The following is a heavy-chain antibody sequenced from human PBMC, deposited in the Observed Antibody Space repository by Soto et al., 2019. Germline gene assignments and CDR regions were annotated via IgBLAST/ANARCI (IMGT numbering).Heavy chain of an antibody. D-gene: IGHD2-8*01. CDR1: GASINNYY. CDR3: AREYGTSRHFDK. CDR2: VSDSGGS. Sequence: QVQLQESGPGLVKPSETLSLTCNVSGASINNYYWTWVRQPAGKGLEWIGRVSDSGGSHYNPSLRSRLTMSLDTSKNQFSLTLSSVTAADTAVYYCAREYGTSRHFDKWGLGTLVTVSS. J-gene: IGHJ4*02. V-gene: IGHV4-4*07.